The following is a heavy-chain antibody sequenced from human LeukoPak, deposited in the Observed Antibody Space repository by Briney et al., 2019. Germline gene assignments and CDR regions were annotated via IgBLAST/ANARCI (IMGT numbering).Heavy chain of an antibody. CDR3: ARGRRGYSGYGNDY. Sequence: SETLSLTCAVSGGSISSSNWWSWVRQPPGKGLEWIGEIYHSGSTNYNPSLKSRVTISVDKSKNQFSLKLSSVTAADTAVYYCARGRRGYSGYGNDYWGQGTLVTVSS. CDR1: GGSISSSNW. D-gene: IGHD5-12*01. CDR2: IYHSGST. J-gene: IGHJ4*02. V-gene: IGHV4-4*02.